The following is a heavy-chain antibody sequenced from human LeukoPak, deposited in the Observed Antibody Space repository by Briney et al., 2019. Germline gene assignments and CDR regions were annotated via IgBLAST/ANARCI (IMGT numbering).Heavy chain of an antibody. CDR1: GYTYTSYG. CDR3: AKAYCGGDCYFDY. D-gene: IGHD2-21*02. V-gene: IGHV1-18*01. CDR2: ISAYNGNT. J-gene: IGHJ4*02. Sequence: ASVKVSCKASGYTYTSYGISWVRQAPGQGLEWMGWISAYNGNTNYAQKLQGRVTMTRDTSTSTVYMELSSLRSEDTAVYYCAKAYCGGDCYFDYWGQGTLVTVSS.